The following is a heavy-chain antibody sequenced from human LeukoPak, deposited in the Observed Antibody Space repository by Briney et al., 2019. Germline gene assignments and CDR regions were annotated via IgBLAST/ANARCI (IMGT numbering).Heavy chain of an antibody. CDR2: TSSGSNSI. D-gene: IGHD5-24*01. CDR1: GFTFSSYS. J-gene: IGHJ4*02. Sequence: GGSLRLSCAASGFTFSSYSMNWVRQAPGKGLEWLSYTSSGSNSIYYADSAKGRFTISRDNAKNSVYLQMNSLRVEDTAVYYCANVGRMGYWGQGTLVTVSS. CDR3: ANVGRMGY. V-gene: IGHV3-48*01.